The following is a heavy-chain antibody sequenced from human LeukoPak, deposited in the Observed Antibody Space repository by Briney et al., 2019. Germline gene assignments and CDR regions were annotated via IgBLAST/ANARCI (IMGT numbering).Heavy chain of an antibody. J-gene: IGHJ4*02. V-gene: IGHV1-18*01. CDR3: AATKDYGDFFDY. D-gene: IGHD4-17*01. CDR2: ISAYNGNT. CDR1: GYTFTNYD. Sequence: ASVKVSCKASGYTFTNYDFNWMRQATGQGLEWMGWISAYNGNTNYAQKLQGRVTMTTDTSTSTAYMELRSLRSDDTAVYYCAATKDYGDFFDYWGQGTLVTVSS.